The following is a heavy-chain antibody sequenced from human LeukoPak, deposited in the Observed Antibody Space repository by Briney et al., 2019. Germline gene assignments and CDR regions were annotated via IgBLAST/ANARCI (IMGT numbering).Heavy chain of an antibody. CDR3: ARIGEAYCSSTSCYENYYYYYMDV. D-gene: IGHD2-2*01. V-gene: IGHV1-18*01. CDR2: ISAYNGNT. Sequence: ASVKVSCKASGYTFTSYGISWVRQAPGQGLEWMGWISAYNGNTNYAQKLQGRVTMTTDTSTSTAYMELRSLRSDDTAVYYCARIGEAYCSSTSCYENYYYYYMDVWGKGTTVTISS. CDR1: GYTFTSYG. J-gene: IGHJ6*03.